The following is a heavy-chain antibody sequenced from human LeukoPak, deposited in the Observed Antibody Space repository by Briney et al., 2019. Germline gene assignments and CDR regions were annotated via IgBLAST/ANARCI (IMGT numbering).Heavy chain of an antibody. CDR1: GFTFSSYA. CDR3: APLGCGGSCYRFDY. CDR2: ISGSGGST. V-gene: IGHV3-23*01. Sequence: PGGSLRLSCAASGFTFSSYAMSWVRQAQGKGLEWVSAISGSGGSTYYADSVKGRFTISRDNSKNTLYLQMNSLRAEDTAVYYCAPLGCGGSCYRFDYWGQGTLVTVSS. J-gene: IGHJ4*02. D-gene: IGHD2-15*01.